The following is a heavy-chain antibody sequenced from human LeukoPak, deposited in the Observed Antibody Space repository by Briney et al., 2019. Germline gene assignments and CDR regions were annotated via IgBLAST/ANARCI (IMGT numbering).Heavy chain of an antibody. Sequence: PGGSLRLSCAASGFTFSSYWMSWVLQAPGKGLEWVANIKQDGSEKYYVDSVKGRFTISRDNAKNSLYLQMNSLRAEDTAVYYCARVGMKWDLLGRVGRAQFDYWGQGTLVTVSS. D-gene: IGHD1-26*01. CDR1: GFTFSSYW. J-gene: IGHJ4*02. CDR2: IKQDGSEK. V-gene: IGHV3-7*01. CDR3: ARVGMKWDLLGRVGRAQFDY.